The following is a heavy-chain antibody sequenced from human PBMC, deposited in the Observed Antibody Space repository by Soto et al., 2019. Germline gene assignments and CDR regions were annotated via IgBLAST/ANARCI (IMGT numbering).Heavy chain of an antibody. Sequence: QVQLQESGPRLVSPSQTLSLTCTVSGGSISSAAYCWSWIRQSPDKGLEWIGHIYDGGTTYSSPSLKGGVTLSADTSETQFSLKLSSVSAADTAVYYCARGPSGDKIDYWGQGIQVTVSS. CDR3: ARGPSGDKIDY. V-gene: IGHV4-30-4*01. CDR2: IYDGGTT. CDR1: GGSISSAAYC. D-gene: IGHD7-27*01. J-gene: IGHJ4*02.